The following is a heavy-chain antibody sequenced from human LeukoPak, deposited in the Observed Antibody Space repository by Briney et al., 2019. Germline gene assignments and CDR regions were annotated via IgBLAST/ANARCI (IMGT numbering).Heavy chain of an antibody. CDR3: ARITRPGRGITGDY. CDR2: IIPIFGTA. Sequence: ASVKVTCKASGGTFSSYAISGVRQAPGQGLEWVGGIIPIFGTANYAQKFQGRVTITADKSTSTDYMELSTLRSEDTAVYYCARITRPGRGITGDYWGQGTLVTVSS. J-gene: IGHJ4*02. CDR1: GGTFSSYA. V-gene: IGHV1-69*06. D-gene: IGHD1-14*01.